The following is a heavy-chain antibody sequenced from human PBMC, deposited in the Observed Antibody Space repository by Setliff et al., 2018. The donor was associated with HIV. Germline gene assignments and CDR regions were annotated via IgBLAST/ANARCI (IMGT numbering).Heavy chain of an antibody. CDR3: ARIPRWYYYYMDV. V-gene: IGHV5-51*01. D-gene: IGHD2-15*01. CDR1: GYSFTSYW. CDR2: IYPGDSHV. Sequence: GESLKISCKGSGYSFTSYWIGWVRQMPGKGLEWMGIIYPGDSHVRYSPSFQGQVTFSADTSISTAYLQWSSLKASDTAMYYCARIPRWYYYYMDVWGKGTTVTVSS. J-gene: IGHJ6*03.